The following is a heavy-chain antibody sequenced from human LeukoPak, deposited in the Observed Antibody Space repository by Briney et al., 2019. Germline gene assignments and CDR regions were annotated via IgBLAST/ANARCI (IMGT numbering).Heavy chain of an antibody. V-gene: IGHV3-74*03. CDR3: ARGIGYDPA. D-gene: IGHD2-2*01. Sequence: GGSLRLSCAASGFAFSRYWMHWVRQTPGKGLVWVSRINSDGSSSTHADSVKGRFTISRDNAKNTLYLQMNGLRAEDTAVYYCARGIGYDPAWGQGILVTVSS. J-gene: IGHJ5*02. CDR1: GFAFSRYW. CDR2: INSDGSSS.